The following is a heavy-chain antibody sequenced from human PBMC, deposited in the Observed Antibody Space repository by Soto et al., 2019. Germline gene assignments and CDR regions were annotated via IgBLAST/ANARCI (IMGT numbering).Heavy chain of an antibody. J-gene: IGHJ4*02. Sequence: EVQLVESGGGLVKPGGSLRLSCAASGFTFSNAWMSWVRQAPGKGLEWVGRIKSKTDGGTTDYAAPVKGRFTISRDDSKNTLHLQMNSLKTQDTAVYYCTTGGWYSSSWYNDYWGQGTLVTVSS. V-gene: IGHV3-15*01. CDR2: IKSKTDGGTT. CDR1: GFTFSNAW. CDR3: TTGGWYSSSWYNDY. D-gene: IGHD6-13*01.